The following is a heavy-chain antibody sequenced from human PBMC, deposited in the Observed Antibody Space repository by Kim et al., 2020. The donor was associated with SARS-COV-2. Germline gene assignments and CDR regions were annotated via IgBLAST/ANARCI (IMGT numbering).Heavy chain of an antibody. Sequence: GGSLRLSCAALAFTFSSYGMHWVRQAPGKGLEWVAVIWYDGGNKYYADSVRGRFTISRDNSKNTLYLQMNSLSAEDTAVYYCARESLGAMVQGVIDYWGQGTLVTVSS. CDR3: ARESLGAMVQGVIDY. CDR2: IWYDGGNK. D-gene: IGHD3-10*01. CDR1: AFTFSSYG. V-gene: IGHV3-33*01. J-gene: IGHJ4*02.